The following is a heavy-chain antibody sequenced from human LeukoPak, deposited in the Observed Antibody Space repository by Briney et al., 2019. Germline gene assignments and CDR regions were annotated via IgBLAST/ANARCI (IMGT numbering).Heavy chain of an antibody. J-gene: IGHJ4*02. V-gene: IGHV3-30*18. Sequence: GRSMRLSSAASGFTFSSYGMHWVRQAPGKGREWEAVISYDGSNKYYADSVKGRFTISRDNSKNTLYLQMNSLRAEDTAVYYCAKDKYGYENLYYFDYWGQGTLVTVSS. CDR1: GFTFSSYG. CDR3: AKDKYGYENLYYFDY. D-gene: IGHD5-12*01. CDR2: ISYDGSNK.